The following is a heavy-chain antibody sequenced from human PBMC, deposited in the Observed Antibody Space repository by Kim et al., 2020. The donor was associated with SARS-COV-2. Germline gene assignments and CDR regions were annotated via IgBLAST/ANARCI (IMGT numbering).Heavy chain of an antibody. V-gene: IGHV4-31*03. D-gene: IGHD4-17*01. J-gene: IGHJ3*02. Sequence: SETLSLTCTVSGGSISSGGYYWSWIRQHPGKGLEWIGYIYYSGSTYYNPSLKSRVTISVDTSKNQFSLKLSSVTAADTAVYYCARDSDYGGPDAFDIWGQGTMVTVSS. CDR3: ARDSDYGGPDAFDI. CDR2: IYYSGST. CDR1: GGSISSGGYY.